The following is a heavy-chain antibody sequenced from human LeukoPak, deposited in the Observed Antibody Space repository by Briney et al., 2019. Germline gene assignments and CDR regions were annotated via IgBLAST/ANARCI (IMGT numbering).Heavy chain of an antibody. CDR2: MNPNSGNT. CDR3: ARLLGIHHHYGMDV. CDR1: GYTFTSYD. J-gene: IGHJ6*02. V-gene: IGHV1-8*01. Sequence: ASVKVSCKASGYTFTSYDINWVRQATGQGLEWMGRMNPNSGNTGYAQKFQGRVTMTRNTSISTVHMELSSLRSEDTAVYYCARLLGIHHHYGMDVWGQGTTVTVSS. D-gene: IGHD7-27*01.